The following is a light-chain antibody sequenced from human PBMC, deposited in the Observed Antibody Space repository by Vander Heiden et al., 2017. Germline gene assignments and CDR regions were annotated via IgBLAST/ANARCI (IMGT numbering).Light chain of an antibody. CDR2: AAS. CDR1: QSISSY. Sequence: PSSLAASVGERVTITCRASQSISSYLNWYQQKPGKAPKLLIYAASSLQSGVPSSFSGSGSGTDFTLTISSLQPEDFATYCCQQNYSTPITFGPGTKVDIK. V-gene: IGKV1-39*01. J-gene: IGKJ3*01. CDR3: QQNYSTPIT.